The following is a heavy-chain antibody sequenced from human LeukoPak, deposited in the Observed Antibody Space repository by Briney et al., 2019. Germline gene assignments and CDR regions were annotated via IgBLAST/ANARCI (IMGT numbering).Heavy chain of an antibody. CDR2: IYYSGST. V-gene: IGHV4-59*08. D-gene: IGHD2-2*01. J-gene: IGHJ4*02. CDR1: GGSISSYY. CDR3: ARVTLVVPAATFDY. Sequence: SETLSLTCTVSGGSISSYYWSWIRQPPGKGLEWIGYIYYSGSTNYNPSLKSRVTISVDTSKNQFSLKLSSVTAADTAVYYCARVTLVVPAATFDYWGQGTLVTVSS.